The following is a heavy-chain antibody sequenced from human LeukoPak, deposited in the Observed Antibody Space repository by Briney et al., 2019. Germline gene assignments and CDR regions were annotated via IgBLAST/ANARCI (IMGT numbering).Heavy chain of an antibody. D-gene: IGHD4-17*01. CDR2: IKQDGSEK. CDR3: AREYGDYTDY. CDR1: GFTFSSYS. Sequence: GGSLRLSCAASGFTFSSYSMNWVRQAPGKGLEWVANIKQDGSEKYYVDSVKGRFTISRDNAKNSLYLQMNSLRAEDTAVYYCAREYGDYTDYWGQGTLVTVSS. V-gene: IGHV3-7*01. J-gene: IGHJ4*02.